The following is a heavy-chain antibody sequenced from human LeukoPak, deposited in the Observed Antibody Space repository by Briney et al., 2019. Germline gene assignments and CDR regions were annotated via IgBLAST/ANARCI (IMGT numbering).Heavy chain of an antibody. CDR2: IKEDGSEK. Sequence: PGGSLRLSCVASGFSFSTYWMSWVRQAPGKGLEWVANIKEDGSEKYYVDSVKGRFTMSRDNAKNSVYLQMNRLRVEDTAVYCCARDKGGSGSYPYRQYFYYGLDVWGQGTTVTVSS. CDR1: GFSFSTYW. J-gene: IGHJ6*02. D-gene: IGHD3-10*01. V-gene: IGHV3-7*01. CDR3: ARDKGGSGSYPYRQYFYYGLDV.